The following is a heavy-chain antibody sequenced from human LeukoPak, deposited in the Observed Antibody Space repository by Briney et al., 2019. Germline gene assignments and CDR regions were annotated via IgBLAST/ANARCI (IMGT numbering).Heavy chain of an antibody. J-gene: IGHJ6*03. CDR2: INSDGSST. V-gene: IGHV3-74*01. CDR3: ASPPADCSSTSCYYYYYYMDV. CDR1: GFTLSSYW. Sequence: GGSLRLSCAASGFTLSSYWMHWVRQAPGKGLVWVSRINSDGSSTSYADSVKGRFTISRDNAKNTLYLQMNSLRAEDTAVYYCASPPADCSSTSCYYYYYYMDVWGKGTTVTVSS. D-gene: IGHD2-2*01.